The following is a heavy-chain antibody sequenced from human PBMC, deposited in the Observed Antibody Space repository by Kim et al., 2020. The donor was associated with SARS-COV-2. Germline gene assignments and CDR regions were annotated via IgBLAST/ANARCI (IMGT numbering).Heavy chain of an antibody. CDR3: AAAFYLAPAFDI. Sequence: YYVDSVKGRFTISRDNAKNSLYLQMNSLRAEDTAVYYCAAAFYLAPAFDIWGQGTMVTVSS. J-gene: IGHJ3*02. V-gene: IGHV3-7*01. D-gene: IGHD6-25*01.